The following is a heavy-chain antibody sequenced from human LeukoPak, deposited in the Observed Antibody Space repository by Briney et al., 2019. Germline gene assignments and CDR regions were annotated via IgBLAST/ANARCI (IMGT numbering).Heavy chain of an antibody. CDR3: ASNPSSGLCSSTSCYRRVGYYYYGMDV. V-gene: IGHV3-33*08. J-gene: IGHJ6*02. CDR2: NWYDGSNK. Sequence: PGGPQRPSCAAAGFTFSSYSMNWVRQAPGKGLEWVAVNWYDGSNKYNADSVKGRFTTSRDNSKNTQHLQMNSLRAEDTAVYYCASNPSSGLCSSTSCYRRVGYYYYGMDVWGQGTTVTVSS. CDR1: GFTFSSYS. D-gene: IGHD2-2*02.